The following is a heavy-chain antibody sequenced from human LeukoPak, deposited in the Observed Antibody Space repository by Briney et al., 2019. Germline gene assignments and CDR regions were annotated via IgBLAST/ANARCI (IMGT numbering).Heavy chain of an antibody. Sequence: PGGSLRLSCAASGFTVSSNYMSWVRQAPGKGLEWVSSISSSSSFIYYADSLKGRFTISRDNAKNSLYLQMNSLRAEDTAVYYCASTYYYDSSGYSPEYWGQGTLVTVSS. D-gene: IGHD3-22*01. V-gene: IGHV3-21*01. CDR2: ISSSSSFI. J-gene: IGHJ4*02. CDR3: ASTYYYDSSGYSPEY. CDR1: GFTVSSNY.